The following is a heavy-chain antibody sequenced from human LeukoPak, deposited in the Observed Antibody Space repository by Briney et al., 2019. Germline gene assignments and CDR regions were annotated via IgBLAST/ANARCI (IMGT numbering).Heavy chain of an antibody. CDR2: IWYDGSNK. V-gene: IGHV3-33*01. Sequence: PGRSLRLSCAASGFTFSNYGMHWVRQAPGKGLEWVAVIWYDGSNKYYGDSVKGRFTISRDNSKNTLYLQMNSLRAEDTAVYYCTTDLPLGGVYWGQGTLVTVSS. D-gene: IGHD3-16*01. J-gene: IGHJ4*02. CDR1: GFTFSNYG. CDR3: TTDLPLGGVY.